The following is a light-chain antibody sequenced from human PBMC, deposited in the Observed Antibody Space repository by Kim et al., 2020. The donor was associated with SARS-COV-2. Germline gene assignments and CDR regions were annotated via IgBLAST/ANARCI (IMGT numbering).Light chain of an antibody. CDR1: QSITNW. CDR2: KAS. V-gene: IGKV1-5*03. CDR3: QHHGA. Sequence: DIQMTQSPSTLSASVGDRVTITCRASQSITNWLAWYQHKPGKAPRLLIYKASTLEGGVPSRFSGSGSATEFILTISSLQPDDSATYYCQHHGAFGQGTKVDIK. J-gene: IGKJ1*01.